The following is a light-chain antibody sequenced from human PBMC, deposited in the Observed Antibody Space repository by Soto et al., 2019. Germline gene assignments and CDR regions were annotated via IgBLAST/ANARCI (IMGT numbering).Light chain of an antibody. CDR1: QSVIRN. CDR3: HQYNNWPLT. CDR2: GSS. Sequence: EIVMTQSPATLSVSPGERATLSCRASQSVIRNLAWYQQKPGQAPRLLIYGSSTRATGIPARFSGSGSGTEFTLTISRLQSEDCAFYFCHQYNNWPLTFGGGTKVEIK. J-gene: IGKJ4*01. V-gene: IGKV3-15*01.